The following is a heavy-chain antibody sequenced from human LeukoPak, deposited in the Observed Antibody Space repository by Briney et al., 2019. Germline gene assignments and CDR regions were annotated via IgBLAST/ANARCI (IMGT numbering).Heavy chain of an antibody. V-gene: IGHV3-15*01. D-gene: IGHD4-17*01. CDR2: IKSKMDVWTA. Sequence: GGSLRLSCKASGIFFSNAWMDWVRQAPGKGPEWVGRIKSKMDVWTADYAAPVKGRFTISRDDSKNTVYLQMSSLKTEDSGMYYCTTDRGYYGDYFFDYWGQGRMVTVSS. J-gene: IGHJ4*02. CDR3: TTDRGYYGDYFFDY. CDR1: GIFFSNAW.